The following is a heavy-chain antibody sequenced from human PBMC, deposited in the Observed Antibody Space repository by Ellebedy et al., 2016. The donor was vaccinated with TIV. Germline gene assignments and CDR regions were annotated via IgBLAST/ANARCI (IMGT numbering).Heavy chain of an antibody. CDR1: GGSISNSDYY. CDR3: VRGGIGGGYYFPPGE. J-gene: IGHJ4*02. D-gene: IGHD3-3*01. V-gene: IGHV4-39*07. CDR2: IYYSGNT. Sequence: MPSETLSLTCTVSGGSISNSDYYWDWIRQPPGKGLEWIGNIYYSGNTYYNPSLKSRLTLSIDTSNNQLSLKLTSVTAADAADYYCVRGGIGGGYYFPPGEWGQGTLVAVSS.